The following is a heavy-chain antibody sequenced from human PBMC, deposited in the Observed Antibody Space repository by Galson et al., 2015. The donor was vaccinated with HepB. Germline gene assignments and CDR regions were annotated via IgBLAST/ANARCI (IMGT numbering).Heavy chain of an antibody. CDR2: TYYRSKWYN. D-gene: IGHD3-22*01. Sequence: CAISGDSVSSNSAAWNWIRQSPSRGLEWLGRTYYRSKWYNDYAVSVKSRITINPDTSKNQFSLQLNSVTPEDTAVYYCAREVLDGPNYYDSSGYQDPCGFDYWGQGTLVTVSS. CDR1: GDSVSSNSAA. V-gene: IGHV6-1*01. J-gene: IGHJ4*02. CDR3: AREVLDGPNYYDSSGYQDPCGFDY.